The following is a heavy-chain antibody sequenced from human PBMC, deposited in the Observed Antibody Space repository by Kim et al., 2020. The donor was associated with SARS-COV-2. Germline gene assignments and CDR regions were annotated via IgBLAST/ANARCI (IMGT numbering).Heavy chain of an antibody. J-gene: IGHJ4*02. CDR3: ARKIVGATTGAFFDY. Sequence: PSLKSRVTISVDPSKTQFSLKLSSVTAADTAVYYCARKIVGATTGAFFDYWGQGTLVTVSS. D-gene: IGHD1-26*01. V-gene: IGHV4-39*07.